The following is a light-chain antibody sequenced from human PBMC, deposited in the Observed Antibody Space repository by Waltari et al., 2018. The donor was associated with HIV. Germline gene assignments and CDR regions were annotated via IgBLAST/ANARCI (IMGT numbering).Light chain of an antibody. V-gene: IGLV2-18*02. Sequence: SALTQPPSVSASPGQSVTISCTGGSSDVGGYNRVSWYQQPPGTAPKLIIYEVSNRPSGVPDRFSGSKSGNTASLTISGLQPEDEADYFCSSYTSSSTYVIFGGGTKLTVL. J-gene: IGLJ2*01. CDR3: SSYTSSSTYVI. CDR1: SSDVGGYNR. CDR2: EVS.